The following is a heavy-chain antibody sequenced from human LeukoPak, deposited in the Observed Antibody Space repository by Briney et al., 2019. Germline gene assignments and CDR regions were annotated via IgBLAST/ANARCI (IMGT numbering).Heavy chain of an antibody. CDR2: IIPIFGTA. D-gene: IGHD3-10*01. J-gene: IGHJ4*02. CDR3: ARDKGFGEFTFDY. CDR1: GGTFSSYA. V-gene: IGHV1-69*13. Sequence: ASVKVSCKASGGTFSSYAISWVRQAPGQGLEWMGGIIPIFGTANYAQKFQGRVTITADESTGTAYMELSSLRSEDTAVYYCARDKGFGEFTFDYWGQGTLVTVSS.